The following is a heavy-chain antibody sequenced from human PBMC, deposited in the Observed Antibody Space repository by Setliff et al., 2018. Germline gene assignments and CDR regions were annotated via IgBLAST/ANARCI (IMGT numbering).Heavy chain of an antibody. J-gene: IGHJ6*03. V-gene: IGHV4-4*02. Sequence: SETLSLTCAVSGGSISSSNWWSWISQPPGKGLEWIGEINHSGSTNYNPSLKSRVTISVDTSKNQFSLKLSSVTAANTAVYYCARVRRVVIAYYYYMDVWGKGTTVTVSS. D-gene: IGHD2-21*01. CDR1: GGSISSSNW. CDR2: INHSGST. CDR3: ARVRRVVIAYYYYMDV.